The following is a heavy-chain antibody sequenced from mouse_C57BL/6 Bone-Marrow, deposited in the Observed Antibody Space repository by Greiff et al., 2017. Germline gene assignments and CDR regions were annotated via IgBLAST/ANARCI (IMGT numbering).Heavy chain of an antibody. J-gene: IGHJ2*01. CDR3: ARKELGHYFDY. CDR2: IYPRSGNT. D-gene: IGHD4-1*01. Sequence: QVQLQQSGAEMARPGASVKLSCKASGYTFTSYGISWVKQRTGQGLEWIGEIYPRSGNTYYNEKFKGKATLTADKSSSTAYMELRSLTSEDSAVYFCARKELGHYFDYWGQGTTLTVSS. V-gene: IGHV1-81*01. CDR1: GYTFTSYG.